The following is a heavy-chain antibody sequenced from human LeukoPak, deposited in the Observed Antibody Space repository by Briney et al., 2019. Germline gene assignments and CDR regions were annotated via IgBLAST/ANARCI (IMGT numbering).Heavy chain of an antibody. Sequence: VGSLRLSCAASGFTFSIYAMSWVRQAPGKGLEWVSSISSKGELTFYADSVKGRFTISRDNSESTLYLQMNILRAEDTAIYYCTRDRPNYYGSDGHYYRRNGDYWGQGTLVTVSS. D-gene: IGHD3-22*01. CDR2: ISSKGELT. CDR3: TRDRPNYYGSDGHYYRRNGDY. V-gene: IGHV3-23*01. J-gene: IGHJ4*02. CDR1: GFTFSIYA.